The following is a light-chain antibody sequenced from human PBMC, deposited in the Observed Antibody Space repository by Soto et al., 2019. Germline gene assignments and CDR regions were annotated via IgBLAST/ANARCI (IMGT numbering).Light chain of an antibody. Sequence: QSVLTQSSSASASLGSSVKLTCTLSSGHSSYIIAWHQQQPGKAPRYLMKLEGSGSYNKGSGVPDRFSGSSSGADRYLTISNLHFEDEADYYRETWDSNTRVFGGGTKLTVL. J-gene: IGLJ3*02. V-gene: IGLV4-60*02. CDR3: ETWDSNTRV. CDR1: SGHSSYI. CDR2: LEGSGSY.